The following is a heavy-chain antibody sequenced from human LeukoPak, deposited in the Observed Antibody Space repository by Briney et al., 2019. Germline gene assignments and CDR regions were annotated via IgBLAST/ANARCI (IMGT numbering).Heavy chain of an antibody. CDR1: GFTFSSYW. CDR3: ARVLLWFGEFNFDY. Sequence: GGSLRLSCAASGFTFSSYWMSWVRQASGKGLEWVANIKQDGSEKYYVDSVKGRFTISRDNAKNSLYLQMNSLRAEDTAVYYCARVLLWFGEFNFDYWGQGTLVTVSS. CDR2: IKQDGSEK. J-gene: IGHJ4*02. D-gene: IGHD3-10*01. V-gene: IGHV3-7*03.